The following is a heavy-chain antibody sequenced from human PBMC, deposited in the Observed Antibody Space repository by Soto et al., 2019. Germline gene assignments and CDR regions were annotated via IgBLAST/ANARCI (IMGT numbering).Heavy chain of an antibody. Sequence: GGSLRLSCAASGFTFSNAWMNWVRQAPGKGLEWVGRIKSKTDGGTTDYDAPVKGRLTISRDDSKNKLNLQMNSLKTEDTAVYYCTTNPMSWNNWFDPWGQGTLVTVSS. CDR3: TTNPMSWNNWFDP. D-gene: IGHD3-10*02. CDR1: GFTFSNAW. V-gene: IGHV3-15*07. CDR2: IKSKTDGGTT. J-gene: IGHJ5*02.